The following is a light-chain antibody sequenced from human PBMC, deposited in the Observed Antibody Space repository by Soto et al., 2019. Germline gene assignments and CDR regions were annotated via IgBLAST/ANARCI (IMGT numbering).Light chain of an antibody. J-gene: IGLJ1*01. Sequence: SYELTQPPSVSVAPGQTARITCGGINIGSKSVHWYQQKPGQAPVLVVYDDGDRPSGIPERFSGSNSGNTATLTISRVEAGDEADYYCQVWDSSSDRLYGFGTGTKVTVL. CDR1: NIGSKS. CDR3: QVWDSSSDRLYG. CDR2: DDG. V-gene: IGLV3-21*02.